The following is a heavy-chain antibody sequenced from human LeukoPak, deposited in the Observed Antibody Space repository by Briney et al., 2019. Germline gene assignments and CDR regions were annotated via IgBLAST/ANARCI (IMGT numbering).Heavy chain of an antibody. V-gene: IGHV4-39*07. D-gene: IGHD4-23*01. J-gene: IGHJ4*02. CDR3: ARGFITVITPYFDY. CDR2: IYHSGST. Sequence: SETLSLTCSVSGDSISSNNYYWGWIRQPPGKGLEWIGSIYHSGSTYYNPSLKSRVTISLDTSKNEFSLKLSSVTAADTAVYYCARGFITVITPYFDYWGQGTLVTVSS. CDR1: GDSISSNNYY.